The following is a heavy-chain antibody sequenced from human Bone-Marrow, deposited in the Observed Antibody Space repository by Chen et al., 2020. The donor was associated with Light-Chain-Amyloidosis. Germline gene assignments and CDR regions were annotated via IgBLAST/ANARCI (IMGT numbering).Heavy chain of an antibody. CDR1: GDSLFNDKYY. CDR3: VRDVMSTTGHRWFES. D-gene: IGHD1-26*01. Sequence: QVQLQESGPGLVKPSQTLSLTCTVSGDSLFNDKYYWHWIRQPAGKGREWIGRVYNSGSTRYTPSLKSRITISVNTAKNQFSLNLTSVTATDTAVYYCVRDVMSTTGHRWFESWGQGTVVTVS. J-gene: IGHJ5*01. CDR2: VYNSGST. V-gene: IGHV4-61*02.